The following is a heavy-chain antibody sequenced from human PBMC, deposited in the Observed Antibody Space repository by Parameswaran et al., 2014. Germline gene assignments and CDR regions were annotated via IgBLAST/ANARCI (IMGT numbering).Heavy chain of an antibody. J-gene: IGHJ4*02. CDR2: TYYRSKWYN. D-gene: IGHD3-22*01. V-gene: IGHV6-1*01. CDR3: ARALDSSGSLIDY. Sequence: WIRQSPSRGLEWLGRTYYRSKWYNDYAVSVKSRITINPDTSKNQFSLQLNSVTPEDTAVYYCARALDSSGSLIDYWGQGTLVTVSS.